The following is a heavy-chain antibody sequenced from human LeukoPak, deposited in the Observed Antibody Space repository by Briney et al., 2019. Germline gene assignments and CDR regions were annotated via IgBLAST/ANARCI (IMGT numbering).Heavy chain of an antibody. J-gene: IGHJ4*02. CDR1: GGSIYSYY. CDR2: IYNSGST. V-gene: IGHV4-59*12. D-gene: IGHD3-10*01. Sequence: SETLSLTCTVSGGSIYSYYWSWIRQPPGKGLEGIGYIYNSGSTNYNPSLKSRVTISVDTSKNQVSLKLSSVTAADTAVYYCAGIFLVRGVRRPTTDYWGQGTLVTVSS. CDR3: AGIFLVRGVRRPTTDY.